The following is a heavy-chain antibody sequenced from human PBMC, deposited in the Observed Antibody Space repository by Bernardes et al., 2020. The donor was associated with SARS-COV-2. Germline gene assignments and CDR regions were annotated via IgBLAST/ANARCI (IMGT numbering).Heavy chain of an antibody. V-gene: IGHV3-33*05. CDR1: GFTFSNYG. Sequence: GGSLRLSCAASGFTFSNYGMHWVRQAPGKGLEWVAVISYDGRNHNYVDSVKGRFTISRDNSKNTQWLQMESLRAEDTAVYYCTRDIKSNYFDQWGRGNLVTGSS. J-gene: IGHJ4*02. CDR2: ISYDGRNH. CDR3: TRDIKSNYFDQ.